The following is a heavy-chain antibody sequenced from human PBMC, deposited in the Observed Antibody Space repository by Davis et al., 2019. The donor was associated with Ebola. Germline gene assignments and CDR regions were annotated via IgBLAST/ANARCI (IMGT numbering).Heavy chain of an antibody. J-gene: IGHJ4*02. CDR2: ISYGGSNK. CDR1: GFTFSSYA. D-gene: IGHD5-18*01. CDR3: ARGRQRSVDY. Sequence: PEGSLRLSCAASGFTFSSYAMHWVRQAPGKGLEWVAVISYGGSNKYYADSVKGRFTISRDNSKNTLYLQMNSLRAEDTAVYYCARGRQRSVDYWGQGTLVTVSS. V-gene: IGHV3-30-3*01.